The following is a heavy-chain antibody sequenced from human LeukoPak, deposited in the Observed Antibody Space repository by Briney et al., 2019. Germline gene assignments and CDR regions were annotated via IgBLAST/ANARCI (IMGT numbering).Heavy chain of an antibody. D-gene: IGHD3-10*01. CDR1: GGSISSSSYY. CDR2: IYYSGST. CDR3: ARQILYYGSGSSPDWFDP. Sequence: SETLSLTCTVSGGSISSSSYYWGWIRQPPGKGLDWIGSIYYSGSTYYNPSLKSRVTISVDTSKNQFSLKLSSVTAADTAVYYCARQILYYGSGSSPDWFDPWGQGTLVTVSS. J-gene: IGHJ5*02. V-gene: IGHV4-39*01.